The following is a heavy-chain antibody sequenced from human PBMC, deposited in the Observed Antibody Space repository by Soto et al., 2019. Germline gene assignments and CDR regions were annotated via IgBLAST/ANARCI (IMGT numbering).Heavy chain of an antibody. CDR3: ANEVGATTWSELFYFDY. V-gene: IGHV3-23*01. D-gene: IGHD1-26*01. J-gene: IGHJ4*02. Sequence: PGGSLRLSCAASGFTFSSYAMSWVRQAPGKGLEWVSAISGSGGSTYYADSVKGRFTISRDNSKNTLYLQMNSLRAEDTAVYYCANEVGATTWSELFYFDYWGQGTLVTVSS. CDR1: GFTFSSYA. CDR2: ISGSGGST.